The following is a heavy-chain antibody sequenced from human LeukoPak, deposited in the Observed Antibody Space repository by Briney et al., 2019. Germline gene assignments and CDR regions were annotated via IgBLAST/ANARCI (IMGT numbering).Heavy chain of an antibody. CDR1: GFA. V-gene: IGHV3-23*01. D-gene: IGHD4-23*01. Sequence: GGSLRLSCTASGFAMSWVRQAPGKGLEWVASIRGSGDDSTYYADSVKGRFIISRDHFKNTLYLQMDSLRAEDSAVYYCAHGEPREYGGNSGDYWGQGTLVTVSS. J-gene: IGHJ4*02. CDR3: AHGEPREYGGNSGDY. CDR2: IRGSGDDST.